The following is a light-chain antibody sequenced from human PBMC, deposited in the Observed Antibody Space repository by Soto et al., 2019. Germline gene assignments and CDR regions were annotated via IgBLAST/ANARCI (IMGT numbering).Light chain of an antibody. CDR3: CSYAGSYTWV. V-gene: IGLV2-11*01. Sequence: QSALTQPRSVSGSPGQSVTISCTGTSSDVGDYNYVSWYQQHTGKSPKLLIYAVNMRPSGVPDRFSGSKSGITASLTISGLQAEDEADYSCCSYAGSYTWVFGGGTKVTVL. J-gene: IGLJ3*02. CDR2: AVN. CDR1: SSDVGDYNY.